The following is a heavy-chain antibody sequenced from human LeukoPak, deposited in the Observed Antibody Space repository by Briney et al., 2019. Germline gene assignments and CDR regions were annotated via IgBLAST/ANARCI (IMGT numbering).Heavy chain of an antibody. CDR1: GYSSTSYW. J-gene: IGHJ3*02. D-gene: IGHD4-17*01. V-gene: IGHV5-51*01. CDR2: IYPGDSDT. Sequence: GESLKISCKGSGYSSTSYWIGWLRQMPGKGLEWMGIIYPGDSDTRYSPSFQGQVTISTDKSTSTAYLQWSSLKASDTAMYYCARRNYGDYVGAFDIWGQGTMVTVSS. CDR3: ARRNYGDYVGAFDI.